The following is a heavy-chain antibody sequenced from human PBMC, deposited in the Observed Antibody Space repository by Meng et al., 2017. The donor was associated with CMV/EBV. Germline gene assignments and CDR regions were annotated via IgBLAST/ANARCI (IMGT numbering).Heavy chain of an antibody. CDR3: ARGGGGEWELLHYFDY. CDR2: INHSGST. D-gene: IGHD1-26*01. CDR1: GGSFSGYY. Sequence: QVQLQQWSAGLLKPSDSLALTFSVYGGSFSGYYWSWIRQPPGKGLEWSGEINHSGSTNYNPSLKSRVTISVDTSKNQFSLKLSSVSAADTAVYYCARGGGGEWELLHYFDYWGQGTLVTVSS. J-gene: IGHJ4*02. V-gene: IGHV4-34*01.